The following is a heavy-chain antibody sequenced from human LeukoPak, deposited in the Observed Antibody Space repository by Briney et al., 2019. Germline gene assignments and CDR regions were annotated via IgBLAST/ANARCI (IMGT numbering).Heavy chain of an antibody. J-gene: IGHJ4*02. CDR3: ARGYSSSWIDY. CDR1: GGSISSYY. D-gene: IGHD6-13*01. CDR2: IYYSGST. Sequence: SETLSLTCTDSGGSISSYYWSWIRQPPGKGLEWIGYIYYSGSTNYNPSLKSRVTISVDTSKNQFSLKLSSVTAADTGVYYCARGYSSSWIDYWGQGTLVTVSS. V-gene: IGHV4-59*08.